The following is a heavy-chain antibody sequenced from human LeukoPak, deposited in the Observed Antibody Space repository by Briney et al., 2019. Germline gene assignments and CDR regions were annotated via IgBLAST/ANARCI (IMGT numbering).Heavy chain of an antibody. CDR3: ARATSYYDSSGYYE. D-gene: IGHD3-22*01. CDR1: GYTFTRYY. CDR2: INPNSGGT. Sequence: ASVKLSCKASGYTFTRYYMHWVRQAPGQGLEWMGWINPNSGGTNYAQKFQGRVTMTRDTSISTAYMELSRLRSDDTAVYYCARATSYYDSSGYYEWGQGTLVTVSS. J-gene: IGHJ4*02. V-gene: IGHV1-2*02.